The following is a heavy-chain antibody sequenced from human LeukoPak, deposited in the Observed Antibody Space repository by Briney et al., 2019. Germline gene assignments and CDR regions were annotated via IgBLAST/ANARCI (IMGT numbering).Heavy chain of an antibody. J-gene: IGHJ4*02. CDR2: ISSSGGST. CDR3: ATGVEGCTGGSCYSWIYY. V-gene: IGHV3-23*01. D-gene: IGHD2-15*01. Sequence: GGSLRLSCTASGFTFSSHAMSWVRQAPGKGLEWVSGISSSGGSTYYADSVKGGVTISRDNSQNTLYLQMNSLPDDDTAVYYCATGVEGCTGGSCYSWIYYWGQGTLVSVSS. CDR1: GFTFSSHA.